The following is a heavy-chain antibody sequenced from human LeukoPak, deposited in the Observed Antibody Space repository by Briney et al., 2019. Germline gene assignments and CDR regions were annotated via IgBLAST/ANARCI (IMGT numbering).Heavy chain of an antibody. CDR3: AIDYGDNDY. D-gene: IGHD4-17*01. CDR2: INHSGST. V-gene: IGHV4-34*01. J-gene: IGHJ4*02. Sequence: SETLSLTCAVYGGSFSGYYWSWIRQPPGKGLGWIGEINHSGSTNYNPSLKSRVTISVDTSKNQFSLKLSSVTAADTAVYYCAIDYGDNDYWGQGTLVTVSS. CDR1: GGSFSGYY.